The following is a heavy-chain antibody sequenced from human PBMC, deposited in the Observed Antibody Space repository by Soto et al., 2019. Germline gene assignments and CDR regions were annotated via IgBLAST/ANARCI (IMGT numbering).Heavy chain of an antibody. V-gene: IGHV1-2*04. J-gene: IGHJ4*02. D-gene: IGHD6-6*01. Sequence: ASVKVSCKASGYTFTGYYMHWVRQAPGQGLEWMGWINPNSGGTNYAQKFQGWVTMTRDTSISTAYMELSRLRSDDTAVYYCARDSSYSSSSVLHFDYWGQGTLVTVSS. CDR2: INPNSGGT. CDR1: GYTFTGYY. CDR3: ARDSSYSSSSVLHFDY.